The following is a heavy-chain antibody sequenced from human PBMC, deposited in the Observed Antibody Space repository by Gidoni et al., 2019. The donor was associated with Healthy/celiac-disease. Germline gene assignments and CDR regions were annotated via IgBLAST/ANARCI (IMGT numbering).Heavy chain of an antibody. Sequence: EVQLVESGGGLVKPGGSLRLSCAASGFNFSSYSMNWVRQAPGKGLDWVSSISSSSSYIYYADSVKGRFTISRDNAKNSLYLQMNSLRAEDTAVYYCARDPPIAVAGIDYWGQGTLVTVSS. V-gene: IGHV3-21*01. D-gene: IGHD6-19*01. CDR1: GFNFSSYS. CDR3: ARDPPIAVAGIDY. J-gene: IGHJ4*02. CDR2: ISSSSSYI.